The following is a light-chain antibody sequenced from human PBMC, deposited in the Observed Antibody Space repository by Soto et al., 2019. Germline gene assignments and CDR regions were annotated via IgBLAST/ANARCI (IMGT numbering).Light chain of an antibody. CDR1: QRISRS. V-gene: IGKV3-11*01. CDR2: DTS. J-gene: IGKJ1*01. Sequence: EIVLTQSPATLSLSPGERATLSCRASQRISRSLAWYQHKPGQAPRLLIFDTSNRATGIPARFSGSGSGTDFTLTISSLEPEDFAIYYCQQRDSWPRTFGQETKVDIK. CDR3: QQRDSWPRT.